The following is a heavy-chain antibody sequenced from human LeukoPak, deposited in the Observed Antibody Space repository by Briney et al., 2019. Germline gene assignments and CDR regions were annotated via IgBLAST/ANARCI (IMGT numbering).Heavy chain of an antibody. Sequence: ASVKVSCKASGYTFTDYYMHWVRQAPGQGLEWMGWSNPNSGDTNYAQKLQGRVTMTTDTSTSTAYMELRSLRSDDTAVYYCARVNYYDSSGYYYPEYYYMDVWGKGTTVTISS. CDR2: SNPNSGDT. CDR3: ARVNYYDSSGYYYPEYYYMDV. CDR1: GYTFTDYY. D-gene: IGHD3-22*01. V-gene: IGHV1-2*02. J-gene: IGHJ6*03.